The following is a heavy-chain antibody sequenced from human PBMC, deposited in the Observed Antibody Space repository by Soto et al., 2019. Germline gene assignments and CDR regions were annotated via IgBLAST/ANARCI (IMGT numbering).Heavy chain of an antibody. V-gene: IGHV1-3*01. CDR1: GYTFINYA. CDR3: ARRGDYGAYEVYYGMDV. CDR2: INAANGNT. J-gene: IGHJ6*02. Sequence: QVQLVQSGAEVKNPGASVKVSCKASGYTFINYAMHWVRQAPGQRLEWMGWINAANGNTKYSQKFQGRVTITRDTSASTAYMELSSLSSEDTAVYYCARRGDYGAYEVYYGMDVWGQGTTVTVSS. D-gene: IGHD4-17*01.